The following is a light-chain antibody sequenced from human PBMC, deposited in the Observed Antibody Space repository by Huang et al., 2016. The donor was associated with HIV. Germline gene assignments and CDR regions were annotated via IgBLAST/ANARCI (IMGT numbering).Light chain of an antibody. CDR1: PGICNY. Sequence: EIVLTQSPATLSLSPGQRATLSCRASPGICNYFAWYQQKPVQAPRLLVYDASNRATGIPPRFSGSGSGTDFTLTINSLEPEDFAVYYCQQRSTWPPFTFGQGTRLEFK. J-gene: IGKJ5*01. CDR3: QQRSTWPPFT. CDR2: DAS. V-gene: IGKV3-11*01.